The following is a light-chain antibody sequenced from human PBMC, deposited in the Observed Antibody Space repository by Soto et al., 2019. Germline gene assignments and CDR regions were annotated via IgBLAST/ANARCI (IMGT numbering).Light chain of an antibody. Sequence: DILMTQSPSSLSASVGDRVTITCRASQSISSYLNWYQQKPGKAPKLLIYAASSLQSGVPSRFSGCGSGTGFTLTISSLQPEDFATYYCQQSYSTPITFGPGTKVDIK. CDR2: AAS. CDR1: QSISSY. J-gene: IGKJ3*01. CDR3: QQSYSTPIT. V-gene: IGKV1-39*01.